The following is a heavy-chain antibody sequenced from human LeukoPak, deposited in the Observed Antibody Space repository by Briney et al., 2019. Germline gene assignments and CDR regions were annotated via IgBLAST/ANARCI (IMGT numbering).Heavy chain of an antibody. J-gene: IGHJ4*02. CDR3: ARMTTGHDY. CDR1: GTSFSSYY. CDR2: VNHSGYT. Sequence: KPSETLSLTCGVSGTSFSSYYWSWIRQTPGRGLGWIGEVNHSGYTNMNPSLKSRVTISVDASKNQFSLRMNTVTAADTAVYFCARMTTGHDYWGQGTLVTVSS. D-gene: IGHD4-17*01. V-gene: IGHV4-34*01.